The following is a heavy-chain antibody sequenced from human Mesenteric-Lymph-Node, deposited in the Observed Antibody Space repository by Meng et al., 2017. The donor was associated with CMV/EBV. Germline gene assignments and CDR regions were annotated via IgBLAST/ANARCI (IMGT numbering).Heavy chain of an antibody. D-gene: IGHD3-22*01. V-gene: IGHV1-2*02. J-gene: IGHJ4*02. CDR3: ARAYYYDSSGYTI. CDR1: GYTFTGYY. CDR2: INPNSGGT. Sequence: ASVKVSCKASGYTFTGYYMHWVRQAPGQGLEWMGWINPNSGGTNYAQKFQGRVTKTRDTSISTAYMELSRLRSDDTAVYYCARAYYYDSSGYTIWGQGTLVTVSS.